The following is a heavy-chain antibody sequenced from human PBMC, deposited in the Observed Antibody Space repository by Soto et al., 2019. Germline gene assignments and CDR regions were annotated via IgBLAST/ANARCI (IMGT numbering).Heavy chain of an antibody. V-gene: IGHV4-31*03. CDR1: GGSISSGGYY. Sequence: TLSLTCTVSGGSISSGGYYWSWIRQHPGKGLEWIGYIYYSGSTYYNPSLKSRVTISVDTSKNQFSLKLSSVTAADTAVYYCARESIVATTDYFDYWGQGTLVTVSA. CDR2: IYYSGST. D-gene: IGHD5-12*01. J-gene: IGHJ4*02. CDR3: ARESIVATTDYFDY.